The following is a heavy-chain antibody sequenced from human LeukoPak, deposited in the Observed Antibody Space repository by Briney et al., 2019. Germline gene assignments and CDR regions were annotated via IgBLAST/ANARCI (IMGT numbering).Heavy chain of an antibody. CDR1: GYTFTGYY. CDR3: ARADLAVAAQISDY. J-gene: IGHJ4*02. V-gene: IGHV1-46*01. CDR2: INPSGGST. D-gene: IGHD6-19*01. Sequence: GASVKVSCKASGYTFTGYYMHWVRQAPGQGLERMGIINPSGGSTSYAQKFQGRVTMTRDMSTSTVYMELSSLRSEDTAVYYCARADLAVAAQISDYWGQGTLVTVSS.